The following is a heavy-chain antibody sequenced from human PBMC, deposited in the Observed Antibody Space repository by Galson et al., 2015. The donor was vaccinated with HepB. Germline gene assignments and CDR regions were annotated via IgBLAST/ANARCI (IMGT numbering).Heavy chain of an antibody. J-gene: IGHJ6*02. Sequence: SVKVSCKASGYTFTGYYMHWVRQAPGQGLEWMGWIDPNSGGTNYAQKFQGWVTMTRDTSTGTAYMELRRLKSDDTAVYYCARARPYDSGTYQKTNYYGMDVWGQGTTVAVPS. V-gene: IGHV1-2*04. CDR1: GYTFTGYY. CDR3: ARARPYDSGTYQKTNYYGMDV. CDR2: IDPNSGGT. D-gene: IGHD3-10*01.